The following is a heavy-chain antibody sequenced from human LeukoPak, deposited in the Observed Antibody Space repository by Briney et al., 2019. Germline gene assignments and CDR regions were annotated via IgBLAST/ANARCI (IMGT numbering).Heavy chain of an antibody. CDR2: INPNSGGT. Sequence: GASVKASCKASGYTFTGYYMHWVRQAPGQGLEWMGRINPNSGGTNYAQKFQGRVTMTRDTSTSTVYMELSSLRSEDAAVYYCARVGGNYPINWGQGSLVTVSS. CDR3: ARVGGNYPIN. J-gene: IGHJ4*02. CDR1: GYTFTGYY. D-gene: IGHD1-26*01. V-gene: IGHV1-2*06.